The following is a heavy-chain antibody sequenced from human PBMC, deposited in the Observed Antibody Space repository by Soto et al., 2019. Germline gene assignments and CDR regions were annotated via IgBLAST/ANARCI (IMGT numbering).Heavy chain of an antibody. V-gene: IGHV1-8*01. CDR1: GYTFTSYD. D-gene: IGHD3-3*01. Sequence: PSVKVSCKASGYTFTSYDINWVRQATGQGLEWMGWMNPNSGNTGYAQKFQGRVTMTRNTSISTAYMELSSLRSEDTAVYYCARASRGVTYGLSYYYYYMDVWGKGTTVTVSS. CDR2: MNPNSGNT. J-gene: IGHJ6*03. CDR3: ARASRGVTYGLSYYYYYMDV.